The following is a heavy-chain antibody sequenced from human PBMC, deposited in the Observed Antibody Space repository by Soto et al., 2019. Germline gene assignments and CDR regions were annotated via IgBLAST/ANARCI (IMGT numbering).Heavy chain of an antibody. CDR3: TRDPGAYSSNWSFYFDY. V-gene: IGHV3-74*01. CDR2: INTDGSST. D-gene: IGHD6-13*01. Sequence: GGSLRLSCAASGFTFSRFWMHWVRQAPGKGLVWVSRINTDGSSTTYADSVKGRFTISRDNAKNTLYLQMDSLRAEDTEVYYCTRDPGAYSSNWSFYFDYWGQGTLVTVSS. CDR1: GFTFSRFW. J-gene: IGHJ4*02.